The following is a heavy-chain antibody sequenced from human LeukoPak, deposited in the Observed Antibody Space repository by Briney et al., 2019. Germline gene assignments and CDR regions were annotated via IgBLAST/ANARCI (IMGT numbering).Heavy chain of an antibody. Sequence: GASVKVSCKASGYTFTSYGISWVRQAPGQGLEWMGWISAYNGNTNYAQKLQGRVTMTTDTSTSTAYMELRSLRSDDTAVYYCARDLMVAAIPDFDYWGQGTLVTVSS. CDR3: ARDLMVAAIPDFDY. V-gene: IGHV1-18*01. CDR1: GYTFTSYG. J-gene: IGHJ4*02. D-gene: IGHD2-15*01. CDR2: ISAYNGNT.